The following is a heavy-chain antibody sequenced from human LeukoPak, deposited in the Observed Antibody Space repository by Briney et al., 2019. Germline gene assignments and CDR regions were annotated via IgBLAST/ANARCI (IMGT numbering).Heavy chain of an antibody. CDR3: ARVVPAAMSTQIYYYGMDV. V-gene: IGHV4-59*01. Sequence: SETLSLTCTVSGGSISSYYWSWIRQPPGKGLEWIGYIYYSGSTNYNPSLKSRVTISVATSKNQFSLKLTSVTAADTALYYCARVVPAAMSTQIYYYGMDVWGQGTTVTVSS. J-gene: IGHJ6*02. D-gene: IGHD2-2*01. CDR1: GGSISSYY. CDR2: IYYSGST.